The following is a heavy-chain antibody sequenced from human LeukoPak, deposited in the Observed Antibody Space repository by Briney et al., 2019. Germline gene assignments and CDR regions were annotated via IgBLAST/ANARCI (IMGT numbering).Heavy chain of an antibody. J-gene: IGHJ5*02. CDR1: GGSFSGYY. V-gene: IGHV4-34*01. CDR2: INHSGST. Sequence: SETLSLTWAVYGGSFSGYYWSWIRQPPRKGLEWIGEINHSGSTNYNPSLKSRVTISVDTSKNQFSLKLSSVTAADTAVYYCARRDGRRGSSWRKNWFDPWGQGTLVTVSS. CDR3: ARRDGRRGSSWRKNWFDP. D-gene: IGHD6-13*01.